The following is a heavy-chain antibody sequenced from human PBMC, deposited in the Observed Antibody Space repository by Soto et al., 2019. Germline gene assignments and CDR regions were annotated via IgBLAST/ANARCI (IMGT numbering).Heavy chain of an antibody. CDR1: GGTFDSYA. V-gene: IGHV1-69*06. CDR2: VIPMFLKS. D-gene: IGHD3-16*01. J-gene: IGHJ4*02. Sequence: SVKVSCKASGGTFDSYAISWVRQATGQGLEWMGGVIPMFLKSNYAQKFQGRVTITADKSTKTVYMEMNSLKSEDTAVYYCVRGGGEMANPPPYLYWGQGTQVTVSS. CDR3: VRGGGEMANPPPYLY.